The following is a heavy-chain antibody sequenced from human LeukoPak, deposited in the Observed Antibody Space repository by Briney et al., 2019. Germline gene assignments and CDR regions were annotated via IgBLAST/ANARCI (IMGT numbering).Heavy chain of an antibody. J-gene: IGHJ4*02. CDR2: FSSNGGST. Sequence: GGSLRLSCAASGFTFSTFTMHWVRQAPGKGLKFVSAFSSNGGSTYYANSVKGRFTISRDNAKNTLYLQMNSLRAEDTAVYYCAALGGESRWGQGTLVTVSS. V-gene: IGHV3-64*01. D-gene: IGHD3-16*01. CDR1: GFTFSTFT. CDR3: AALGGESR.